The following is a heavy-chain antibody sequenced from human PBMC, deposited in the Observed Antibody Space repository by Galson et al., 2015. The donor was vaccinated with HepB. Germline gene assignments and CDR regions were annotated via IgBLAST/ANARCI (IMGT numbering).Heavy chain of an antibody. CDR1: GFSFSSYG. V-gene: IGHV3-33*01. CDR2: IWHDGSDK. J-gene: IGHJ4*02. D-gene: IGHD6-25*01. CDR3: AREGAGASGCLDY. Sequence: SLRLSCAASGFSFSSYGMHWVRQATGKGLEWLAVIWHDGSDKYYADSVKGRFTMSRDNSKNTLYLQMNSLRAEDTAVYYCAREGAGASGCLDYWGQGALVTVSS.